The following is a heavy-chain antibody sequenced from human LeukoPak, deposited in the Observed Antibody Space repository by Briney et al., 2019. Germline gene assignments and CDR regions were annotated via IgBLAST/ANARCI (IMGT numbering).Heavy chain of an antibody. V-gene: IGHV1-18*01. CDR1: GGTFSSYA. CDR3: GRAIAARPFDY. J-gene: IGHJ4*02. CDR2: ISAYNGNT. D-gene: IGHD6-6*01. Sequence: ASVKVSCKASGGTFSSYAISWVRQAPGQGLEWMGWISAYNGNTNYAQKLQGRVTMTTDTSTSTAYMELRSLRSDDTAVYYCGRAIAARPFDYWGQGTLVTVSS.